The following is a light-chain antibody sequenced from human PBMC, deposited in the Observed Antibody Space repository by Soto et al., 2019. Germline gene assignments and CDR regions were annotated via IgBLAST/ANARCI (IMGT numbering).Light chain of an antibody. CDR3: CSYAGSSTVV. CDR1: SSDVGSYNL. Sequence: QSVLTQPASVSGSPGQSITISCTGTSSDVGSYNLVSWYQQHPGEAPKVMIYEVSKRPSGVSNRFSGSKSGNTASLTFSGLQAEDEADYYCCSYAGSSTVVFGTGTKVTVL. CDR2: EVS. J-gene: IGLJ1*01. V-gene: IGLV2-23*02.